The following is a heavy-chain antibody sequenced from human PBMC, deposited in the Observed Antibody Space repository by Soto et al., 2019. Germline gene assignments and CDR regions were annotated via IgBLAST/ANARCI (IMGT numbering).Heavy chain of an antibody. CDR1: GFTFSSYW. J-gene: IGHJ4*02. CDR3: ARDRSVVVVAATSYYFDY. CDR2: IKQDGSEK. Sequence: GGSLRLSCAASGFTFSSYWMSWVRQAPGKGLEWVANIKQDGSEKYYVDSVKGRFTISRDNAKNSLYLQMNSLRAEDTAVYYCARDRSVVVVAATSYYFDYWGQGTLVTVSS. V-gene: IGHV3-7*01. D-gene: IGHD2-15*01.